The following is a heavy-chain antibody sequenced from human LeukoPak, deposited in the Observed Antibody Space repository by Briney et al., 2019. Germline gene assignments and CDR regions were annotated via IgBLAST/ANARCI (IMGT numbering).Heavy chain of an antibody. D-gene: IGHD3-22*01. CDR3: AKAGPPRDYYDRESSYYFDH. CDR2: ISGRGGGT. J-gene: IGHJ4*02. Sequence: PGGSLRLSCAVSGFTFSSYGMSWVRQAPGKGLEWVSTISGRGGGTYYSDYVKGRFTISRDTSKNTLYLQMTSLRAEDTAVYYCAKAGPPRDYYDRESSYYFDHWGQGTLVTVSS. CDR1: GFTFSSYG. V-gene: IGHV3-23*01.